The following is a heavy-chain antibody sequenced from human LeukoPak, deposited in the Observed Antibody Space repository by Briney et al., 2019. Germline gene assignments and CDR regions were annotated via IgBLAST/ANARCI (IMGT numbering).Heavy chain of an antibody. D-gene: IGHD6-19*01. Sequence: PSETLSLTCTVSGGSISNYYWTWIRQPPGKGLEWLGNIYYSGSTNYNPSLKSRVTISVDTSKNQFSLKLSSVTAADTAIYYCARDRTTGWYYFDYWGQGTLVTVSS. CDR2: IYYSGST. CDR1: GGSISNYY. CDR3: ARDRTTGWYYFDY. V-gene: IGHV4-59*01. J-gene: IGHJ4*02.